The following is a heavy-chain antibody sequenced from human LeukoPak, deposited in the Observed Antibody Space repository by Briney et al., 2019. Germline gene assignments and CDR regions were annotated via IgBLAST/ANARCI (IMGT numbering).Heavy chain of an antibody. CDR2: IKQDGSEK. CDR3: ARDTGSGSYDY. J-gene: IGHJ4*02. V-gene: IGHV3-7*03. CDR1: GFTFSSYW. D-gene: IGHD3-10*01. Sequence: GGSLRLSRAASGFTFSSYWMSWVRQAPGKGLEWVANIKQDGSEKYYVDSVKGRFTISRDNAKNSLYLQMNSLRAEDTAVYYCARDTGSGSYDYWGQGTLVTVSS.